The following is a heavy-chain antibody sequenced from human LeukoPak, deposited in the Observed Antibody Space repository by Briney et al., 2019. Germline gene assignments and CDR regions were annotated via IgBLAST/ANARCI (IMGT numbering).Heavy chain of an antibody. Sequence: SVKVSCKASGYTFTSYYMHWVRQAPGQGLEWMGRIIPIFGIANYAQKFQGRVTITADKSTSTAYMELSSLRSEDTAVYYCARGYSGRLDETNWFDPWGQGTLVTVSS. CDR2: IIPIFGIA. D-gene: IGHD5-12*01. CDR3: ARGYSGRLDETNWFDP. V-gene: IGHV1-69*04. J-gene: IGHJ5*02. CDR1: GYTFTSYY.